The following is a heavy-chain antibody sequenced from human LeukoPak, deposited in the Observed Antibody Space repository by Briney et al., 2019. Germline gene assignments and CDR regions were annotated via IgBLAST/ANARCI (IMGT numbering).Heavy chain of an antibody. CDR1: GCTFTSYD. V-gene: IGHV1-8*03. CDR2: MNPNSGNT. CDR3: ARGRFNDFWSGLVLFAFDI. D-gene: IGHD3-3*01. Sequence: ASVKVSCKASGCTFTSYDINWVRQATGQGLEWMGWMNPNSGNTDYAQKFQGRVTITRNTSISTAYMELSSLRSEDTAVYYCARGRFNDFWSGLVLFAFDIWGQGTMVTVSS. J-gene: IGHJ3*02.